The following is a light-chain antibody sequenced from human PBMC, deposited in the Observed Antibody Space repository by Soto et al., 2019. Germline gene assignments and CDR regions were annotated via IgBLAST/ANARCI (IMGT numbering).Light chain of an antibody. J-gene: IGLJ1*01. CDR2: VNSDGSH. CDR1: SGHSSYA. CDR3: QTCGTGTYV. Sequence: QPELKQSPSASAFLLASGRITCTQSSGHSSYAIAWHQQQPEKGPRYLMKVNSDGSHNKGDGIPDRFSGSTSGAERYLTISSLQSEDEADYYCQTCGTGTYVFGTGTKVT. V-gene: IGLV4-69*01.